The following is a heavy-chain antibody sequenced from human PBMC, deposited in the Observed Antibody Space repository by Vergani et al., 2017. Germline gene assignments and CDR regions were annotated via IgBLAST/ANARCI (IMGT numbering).Heavy chain of an antibody. CDR2: ISWDGGNT. CDR1: GFTLDDYA. CDR3: AKDSRSGSGSPPCIPTYFDY. D-gene: IGHD3-10*01. V-gene: IGHV3-43D*03. Sequence: EVQLVESGGVVVQPGGSLRLSCAASGFTLDDYAMHWVRQTPGKGLEWVSLISWDGGNTYYADSVKGRFTISRDNSKNSLYLQMNSLRTEDTALYYCAKDSRSGSGSPPCIPTYFDYWGQGTLVTVSS. J-gene: IGHJ4*02.